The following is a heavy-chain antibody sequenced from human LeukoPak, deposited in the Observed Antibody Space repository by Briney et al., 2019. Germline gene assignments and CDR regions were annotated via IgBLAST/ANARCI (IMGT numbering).Heavy chain of an antibody. V-gene: IGHV4-34*01. J-gene: IGHJ1*01. D-gene: IGHD1-26*01. CDR2: INHSGRT. Sequence: PSETLSLTCGVYGGSFSAYYWSWIRQPPGKGLEWIGDINHSGRTNYNPSLKSRVNISVDTSRNQFSLRLRSVSAADTAVYFCARGGGTGTYGAEYFQHWGQGTLVTVSS. CDR1: GGSFSAYY. CDR3: ARGGGTGTYGAEYFQH.